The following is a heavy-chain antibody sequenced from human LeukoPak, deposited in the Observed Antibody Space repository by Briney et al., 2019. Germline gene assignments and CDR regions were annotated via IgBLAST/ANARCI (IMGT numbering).Heavy chain of an antibody. D-gene: IGHD6-13*01. CDR2: IKQDGSEK. Sequence: PGGSLRLSCAASGFTFSGYSMNWVRQAPGKGLEWVANIKQDGSEKYYVDSVKGRFTISRDNSKNTLYLQMNSLRAEDTAVYYCARDLRQQLVSGDYWGQGTLVTVSS. J-gene: IGHJ4*02. CDR1: GFTFSGYS. V-gene: IGHV3-7*01. CDR3: ARDLRQQLVSGDY.